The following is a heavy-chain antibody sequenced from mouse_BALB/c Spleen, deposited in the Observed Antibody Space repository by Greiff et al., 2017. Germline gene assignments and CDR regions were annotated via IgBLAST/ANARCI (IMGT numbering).Heavy chain of an antibody. CDR3: ARFYDGRFYAMDY. V-gene: IGHV1-7*01. CDR1: GYTFTSYW. CDR2: INPSTGYT. D-gene: IGHD2-3*01. J-gene: IGHJ4*01. Sequence: QVQLQQSGAELAKPGASVKMSCKASGYTFTSYWMHWVKQRPGQGLEWIGYINPSTGYTEYNQKFKDKATLTADKSSSTAYMQLSSLTSEDSAVYYCARFYDGRFYAMDYWGQGTSVTVSS.